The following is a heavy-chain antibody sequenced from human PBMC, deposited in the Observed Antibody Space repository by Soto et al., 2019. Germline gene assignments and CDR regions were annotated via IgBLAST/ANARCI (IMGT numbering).Heavy chain of an antibody. CDR1: GYTFSDYG. Sequence: QVHLVQSGAEVKTPGASVTISCKASGYTFSDYGIHWIRQAPGQRPEWLGWILCLNDRKEYSQKFQGRISLTRATSARTAYMGLSRLRSEDTAVYYCARGRRTCTEKTCYTDFDFWGQGSLVSVSS. CDR2: ILCLNDRK. V-gene: IGHV1-3*01. CDR3: ARGRRTCTEKTCYTDFDF. D-gene: IGHD2-2*02. J-gene: IGHJ4*02.